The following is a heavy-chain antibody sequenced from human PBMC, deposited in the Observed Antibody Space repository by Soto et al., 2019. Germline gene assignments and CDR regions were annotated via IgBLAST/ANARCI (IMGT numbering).Heavy chain of an antibody. CDR3: ARFQILEWLYHDY. D-gene: IGHD3-3*01. Sequence: SETLSLTCTVSGGSISGYYWSWIRQPPGKGLEWIGYIYYSGSTQYNPSLKSRVSMSADTSKNQFSLKLSSVTAADTAVYYCARFQILEWLYHDYWGQGTLVTVSS. V-gene: IGHV4-59*08. J-gene: IGHJ4*02. CDR1: GGSISGYY. CDR2: IYYSGST.